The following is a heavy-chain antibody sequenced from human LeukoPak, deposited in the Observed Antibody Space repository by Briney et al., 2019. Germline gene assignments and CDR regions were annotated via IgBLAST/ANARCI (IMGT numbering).Heavy chain of an antibody. D-gene: IGHD3-22*01. V-gene: IGHV4-34*01. J-gene: IGHJ4*02. CDR3: ARGGYYYDSSGYRH. CDR2: INHSGST. CDR1: GGSFSGYY. Sequence: SETLSLTCAVYGGSFSGYYWSWIRQPPGKGLEWIGEINHSGSTNYNPSLKSRVTISVDTSKNQFSLKLSFVTAADTAVYYCARGGYYYDSSGYRHWGQGTLVTVSS.